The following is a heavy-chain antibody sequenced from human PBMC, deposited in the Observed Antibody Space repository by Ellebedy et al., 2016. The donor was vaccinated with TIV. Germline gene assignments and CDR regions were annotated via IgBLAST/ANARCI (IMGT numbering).Heavy chain of an antibody. CDR2: ISGSGGST. CDR3: AKRREYYCSSTSCDHYYYYGMDV. J-gene: IGHJ6*02. Sequence: GESLKISXAASGFTFSSYGMHWVRQAPGKGLEWVSAISGSGGSTYYADSVKGRFTISRDNSKNTLYLQMNSLRAEDTAVYYCAKRREYYCSSTSCDHYYYYGMDVWGQGTTVTVSS. V-gene: IGHV3-23*01. D-gene: IGHD2-2*01. CDR1: GFTFSSYG.